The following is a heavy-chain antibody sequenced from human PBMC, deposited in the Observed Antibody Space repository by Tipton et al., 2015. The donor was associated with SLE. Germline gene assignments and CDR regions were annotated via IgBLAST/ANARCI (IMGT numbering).Heavy chain of an antibody. CDR2: IYHNGDT. CDR1: GGSITTGSYY. D-gene: IGHD6-19*01. CDR3: ATHPRSYSSGWSYYFDY. Sequence: TLSLTCTVSGGSITTGSYYWGWIRQPPGKGLEWIGTIYHNGDTYYKSSLKSRVTISVDTSKNHFSLKLRSVTAADTAVYYCATHPRSYSSGWSYYFDYWGQGALVTVSS. V-gene: IGHV4-39*02. J-gene: IGHJ4*01.